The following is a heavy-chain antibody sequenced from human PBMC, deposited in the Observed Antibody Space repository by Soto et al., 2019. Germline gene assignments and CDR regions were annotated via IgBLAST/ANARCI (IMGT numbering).Heavy chain of an antibody. CDR1: KFSFSGYW. D-gene: IGHD1-26*01. CDR3: AKVASGSYDWFDP. CDR2: VNPDGSTT. J-gene: IGHJ5*02. Sequence: EVQLVESGGGLVQPGGSLRPSCAASKFSFSGYWMHWVRQAPGKGLMWVSRVNPDGSTTTYADSVKGRFTISRDNAKNTVFLQMTSLRADDTAVYYCAKVASGSYDWFDPWGQGTLVTVSS. V-gene: IGHV3-74*01.